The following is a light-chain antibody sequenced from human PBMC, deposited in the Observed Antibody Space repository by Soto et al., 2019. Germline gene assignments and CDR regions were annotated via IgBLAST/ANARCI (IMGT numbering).Light chain of an antibody. J-gene: IGLJ1*01. V-gene: IGLV2-14*03. CDR1: SSDVGGYNY. CDR2: DVS. Sequence: QSVLTQPASVSGSPGQSITISCTGTSSDVGGYNYVSWYQQHPGKAPKLIMYDVSIRPSGVSNSFSGSKSGNTASLTISGLQAEDEADYYCGSYTSSNTYVFGTGTKVTVL. CDR3: GSYTSSNTYV.